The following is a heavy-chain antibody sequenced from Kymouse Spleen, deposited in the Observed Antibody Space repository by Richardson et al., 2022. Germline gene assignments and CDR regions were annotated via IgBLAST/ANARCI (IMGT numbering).Heavy chain of an antibody. CDR2: IKSKTDGGTT. CDR3: TTDYDILTGYYTSYYYGMDV. CDR1: GFTFSNAW. D-gene: IGHD3-9*01. Sequence: EVQLVESGGGLVKPGGSLRLSCAASGFTFSNAWMSWVRQAPGKGLEWVGRIKSKTDGGTTDYAAPVKGRFTISRDDSKNTLYLQMNSLKTEDTAVYYCTTDYDILTGYYTSYYYGMDVWGQGTTVTVSS. J-gene: IGHJ6*02. V-gene: IGHV3-15*01.